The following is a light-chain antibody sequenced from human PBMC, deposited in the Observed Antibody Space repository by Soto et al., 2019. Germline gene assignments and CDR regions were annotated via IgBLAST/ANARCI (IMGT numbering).Light chain of an antibody. CDR3: QQYGSYPYT. CDR2: GAS. Sequence: EIVLTQSPGTLSLSPGERATLSCRASQSVSSSYLAWYQQKPGQAPRLLIYGASSRATGIPDRFSGSGSGTDFTLTISSLEPDDFAAYYCQQYGSYPYTFGQGTKLEIK. V-gene: IGKV3-20*01. CDR1: QSVSSSY. J-gene: IGKJ2*01.